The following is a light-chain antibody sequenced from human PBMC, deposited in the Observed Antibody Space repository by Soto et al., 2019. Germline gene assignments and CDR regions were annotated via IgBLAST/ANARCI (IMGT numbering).Light chain of an antibody. CDR3: SSYTITTTRVV. J-gene: IGLJ2*01. V-gene: IGLV2-14*01. Sequence: QSVLTQPASVSGSPGQSITISCTGTSSDVGGYNSVSWYQHHPGKAPKLLIYEVTNRPSGVSNRFSGSKSGNTASLTISGLQTEDEADYYCSSYTITTTRVVFGGGTQLTVL. CDR1: SSDVGGYNS. CDR2: EVT.